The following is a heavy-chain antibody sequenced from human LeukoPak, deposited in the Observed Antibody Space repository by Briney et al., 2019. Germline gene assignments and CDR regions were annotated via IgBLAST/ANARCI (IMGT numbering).Heavy chain of an antibody. V-gene: IGHV3-7*01. J-gene: IGHJ5*01. CDR1: GFTFSSYW. Sequence: GGSLRLSCAASGFTFSSYWMSWVRQAPGKGLEWVANIKQDGSEKYYVDSVKGRFTISRDNAKNSLYLQMSGLRTEDTAVYYCAREKSNWGYDSWGQGTLVTVSS. CDR2: IKQDGSEK. D-gene: IGHD7-27*01. CDR3: AREKSNWGYDS.